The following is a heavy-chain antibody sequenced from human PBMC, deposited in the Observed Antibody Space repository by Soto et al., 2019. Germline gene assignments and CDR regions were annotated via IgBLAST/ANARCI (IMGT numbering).Heavy chain of an antibody. V-gene: IGHV3-33*01. J-gene: IGHJ4*02. D-gene: IGHD4-17*01. CDR2: IWDDGSNK. Sequence: QVQLVESGGGVVQPGRSLRLSCAASGFTFSSYGMHWVRQAPGKGLEWVAAIWDDGSNKYYADSVKGRFTISRDNSKKKLYLQIDSLRAEDTCVYYCARGGWLNTETLLDYWGQGTLVTVSS. CDR3: ARGGWLNTETLLDY. CDR1: GFTFSSYG.